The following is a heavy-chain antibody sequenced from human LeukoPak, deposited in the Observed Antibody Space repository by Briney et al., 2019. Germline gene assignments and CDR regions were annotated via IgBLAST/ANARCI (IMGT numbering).Heavy chain of an antibody. CDR3: ALGYCSGGDCYAKPYYFDH. D-gene: IGHD2-15*01. Sequence: GGSLRLSCAASGFIFSNYALMWLRQSPGKGLEWVSAIRGSGGGTFYADSVKGRFTISRDNSRNTLYLQMSSLRAEDTAVYYCALGYCSGGDCYAKPYYFDHWGQGTLVTVSS. CDR1: GFIFSNYA. CDR2: IRGSGGGT. J-gene: IGHJ4*02. V-gene: IGHV3-23*01.